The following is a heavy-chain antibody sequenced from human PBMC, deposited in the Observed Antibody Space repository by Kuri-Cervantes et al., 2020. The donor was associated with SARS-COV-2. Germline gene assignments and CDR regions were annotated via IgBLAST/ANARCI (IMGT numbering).Heavy chain of an antibody. CDR3: ARVGKYCSGGSCYPPNWFDP. J-gene: IGHJ5*02. D-gene: IGHD2-15*01. Sequence: GSLRLSCTVSGGSISSYYWSWIRQPAGKGLEWIGRIYTSGSTNYNPSLKSRVTMSVDTSKNQFSLKLSSVTAADTAVYYCARVGKYCSGGSCYPPNWFDPWGQGTLVTVSS. V-gene: IGHV4-4*07. CDR1: GGSISSYY. CDR2: IYTSGST.